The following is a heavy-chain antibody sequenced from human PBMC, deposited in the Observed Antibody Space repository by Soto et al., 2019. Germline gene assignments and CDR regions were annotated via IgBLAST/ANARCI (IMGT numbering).Heavy chain of an antibody. D-gene: IGHD3-10*02. CDR2: IIPIFGTT. V-gene: IGHV1-69*01. Sequence: QVQLVQSGAEVRKPGSSVKVSCKASGGTFSSYTISWVRQAPGQGLQWMGGIIPIFGTTNYAQKFQGRVTFTSAESTSTAYMDLSSLRSEDTAVYYCARHISYQPLFSGFDYWGQGTPVTVSS. CDR1: GGTFSSYT. J-gene: IGHJ4*02. CDR3: ARHISYQPLFSGFDY.